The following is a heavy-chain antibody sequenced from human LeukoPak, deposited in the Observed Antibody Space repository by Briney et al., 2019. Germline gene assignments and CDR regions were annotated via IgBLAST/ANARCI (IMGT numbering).Heavy chain of an antibody. CDR3: ARLGQVGAVVY. CDR1: GGSISSSSYY. J-gene: IGHJ4*02. Sequence: PSETLSLTCTVSGGSISSSSYYWGWIRQPPGKGLEWIGSIYYSGSTYYNPSLKSRVTISVDTSKNQFSLKLSSVTAADTAVYYCARLGQVGAVVYWGQGTLVTVSS. CDR2: IYYSGST. V-gene: IGHV4-39*01. D-gene: IGHD1-26*01.